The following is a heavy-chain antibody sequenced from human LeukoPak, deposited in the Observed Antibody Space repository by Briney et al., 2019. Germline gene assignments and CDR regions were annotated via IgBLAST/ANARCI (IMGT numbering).Heavy chain of an antibody. J-gene: IGHJ3*02. V-gene: IGHV3-30*18. CDR2: ISYDGSNK. CDR1: GFTFSSYG. CDR3: AKDAGIAAAEAYDVFDM. Sequence: GRSLRLSCAASGFTFSSYGMHWVRQAPGKGLEWVAVISYDGSNKYDADSVKGRFTISRDNSKNTLYLQMNSLRAEDTAVYYCAKDAGIAAAEAYDVFDMWGQGTMVTVSS. D-gene: IGHD6-25*01.